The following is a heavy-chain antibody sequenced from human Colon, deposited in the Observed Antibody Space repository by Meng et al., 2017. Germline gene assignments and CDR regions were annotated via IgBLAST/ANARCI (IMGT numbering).Heavy chain of an antibody. CDR2: ISSSGSTI. V-gene: IGHV3-48*03. Sequence: GGSLRLSCAASGFTFSSYEMNWVRQAPGKGLEWVSYISSSGSTIYYADSVKGRFTISRDNAKNSLYLQMNSLRAEDTAVYYCARDEGYFVSGSYADYWGQGTLVTV. J-gene: IGHJ4*02. CDR3: ARDEGYFVSGSYADY. CDR1: GFTFSSYE. D-gene: IGHD3-10*01.